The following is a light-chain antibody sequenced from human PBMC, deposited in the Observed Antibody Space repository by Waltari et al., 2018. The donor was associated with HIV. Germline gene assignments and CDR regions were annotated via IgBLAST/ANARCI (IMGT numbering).Light chain of an antibody. CDR1: QSVSSSY. V-gene: IGKV3-20*01. J-gene: IGKJ4*01. CDR3: QQYGSSPLT. CDR2: GPS. Sequence: EIVLTQSPGTLSLSPGERATLYCKVSQSVSSSYLAWYQQKVGQAPRLLIYGPSTRATGIPDRFSGSGSGTDFTLTISRLEAEDFAVYYCQQYGSSPLTFGGGTKVEIK.